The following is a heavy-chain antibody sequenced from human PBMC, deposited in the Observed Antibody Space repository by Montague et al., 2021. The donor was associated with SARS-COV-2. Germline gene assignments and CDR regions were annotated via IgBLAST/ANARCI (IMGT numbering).Heavy chain of an antibody. D-gene: IGHD2-15*01. CDR1: GDSVSSNSAA. CDR2: TYYRSKWYN. V-gene: IGHV6-1*01. J-gene: IGHJ4*02. Sequence: CAISGDSVSSNSAAWNWIGQSPSRGLEWLGRTYYRSKWYNDYAVSVKSRITINPDTSKNQFSLKLSSVTAADTAVYYCARELTGYCSGGVCYSLDYWGQGTLATVSS. CDR3: ARELTGYCSGGVCYSLDY.